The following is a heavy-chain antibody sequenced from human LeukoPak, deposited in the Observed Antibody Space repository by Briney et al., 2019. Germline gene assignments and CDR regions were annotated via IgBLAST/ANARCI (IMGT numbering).Heavy chain of an antibody. CDR2: ISGGDDIT. Sequence: GGSLRLSCVASGFTFSDFAMSWVRQVPGKGLEWVSTISGGDDITYYADSVKGRFTISRDNSKNTLFLLLNSLRAEDTAVYYCAKDHRDWNYIWGQGTLVTVSS. D-gene: IGHD1-7*01. V-gene: IGHV3-23*01. J-gene: IGHJ4*02. CDR3: AKDHRDWNYI. CDR1: GFTFSDFA.